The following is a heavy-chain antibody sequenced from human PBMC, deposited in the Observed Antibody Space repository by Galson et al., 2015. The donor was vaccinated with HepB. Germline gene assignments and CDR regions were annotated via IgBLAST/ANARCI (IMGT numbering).Heavy chain of an antibody. V-gene: IGHV3-30*18. D-gene: IGHD3-10*01. J-gene: IGHJ4*02. Sequence: SLRLSCAASGFTFSSYGMHWVRQAPGKGLEWVAVISYDGSNKYYADSVKGRFTISRDNSKNTLYLQMNSLRAEDTAVYYCAKGRGDHYFDYWGQGTLVTVSS. CDR2: ISYDGSNK. CDR1: GFTFSSYG. CDR3: AKGRGDHYFDY.